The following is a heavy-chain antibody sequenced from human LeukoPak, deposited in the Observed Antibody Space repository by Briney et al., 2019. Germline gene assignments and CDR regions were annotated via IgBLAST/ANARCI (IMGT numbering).Heavy chain of an antibody. D-gene: IGHD6-19*01. J-gene: IGHJ4*02. V-gene: IGHV3-23*01. CDR1: GFTFSSYG. Sequence: PGGSLRLSCAASGFTFSSYGMSWVRQAPGKGLEWVSAISGSGGSTYYADSVKGRFTISRDNSKNTLYLQMNRLRAEDTAVYYCAKDSRLLAGPFDYWGQGTLVTVSS. CDR2: ISGSGGST. CDR3: AKDSRLLAGPFDY.